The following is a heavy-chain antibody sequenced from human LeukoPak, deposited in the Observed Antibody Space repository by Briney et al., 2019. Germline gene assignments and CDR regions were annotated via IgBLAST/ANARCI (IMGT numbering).Heavy chain of an antibody. J-gene: IGHJ4*02. CDR2: ISYDGSNK. CDR3: AKDVFTYYDSLTLSTGFDY. Sequence: GGSLRLSCAASGFTFSSYAMHWVRQAPGRGLEWVAVISYDGSNKYYADSVKGRFTISRDNSKNTLYLQMNSLRAEDTAVYYCAKDVFTYYDSLTLSTGFDYWGQGTLVTVSS. D-gene: IGHD3-9*01. V-gene: IGHV3-30-3*01. CDR1: GFTFSSYA.